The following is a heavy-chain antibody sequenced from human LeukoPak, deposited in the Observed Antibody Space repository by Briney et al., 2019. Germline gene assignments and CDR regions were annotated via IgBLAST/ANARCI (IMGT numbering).Heavy chain of an antibody. J-gene: IGHJ4*02. CDR1: GFTFSSYS. V-gene: IGHV3-21*01. CDR2: ISSSSSYI. Sequence: GGSLRLSCAASGFTFSSYSMNWVRQAPGKGLEWVSSISSSSSYIYYADSVKGRFTISRDNAKNSLYLQMNSLRAEDTAVYYCARDGRYFDWLLPIDYWGQGTLVTVSS. D-gene: IGHD3-9*01. CDR3: ARDGRYFDWLLPIDY.